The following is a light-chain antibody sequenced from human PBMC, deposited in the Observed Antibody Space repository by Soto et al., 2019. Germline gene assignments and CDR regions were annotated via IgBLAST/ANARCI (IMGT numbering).Light chain of an antibody. CDR2: EVS. CDR3: SSFTRSSTVI. Sequence: QSVLTQPPSVSGSPGQSVTISCTGTSSDVGSYNRVSWYQQRPGTAPKLMIYEVSNRPSGVPDPFSGSKSGNTASLTVSGLQAEDEADYYCSSFTRSSTVIFGGGTQLTVL. CDR1: SSDVGSYNR. V-gene: IGLV2-18*02. J-gene: IGLJ7*01.